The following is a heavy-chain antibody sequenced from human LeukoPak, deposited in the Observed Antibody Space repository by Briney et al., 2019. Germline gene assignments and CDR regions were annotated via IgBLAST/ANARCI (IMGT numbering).Heavy chain of an antibody. Sequence: GRSLRLSCAASGFTFSSYGMHWVRQAPGKGLEWVAVISYDGSNKYYADSVKGRFTISRDNSKNTLYLQMNSLRAEDTAVYYCAEDLGVVPAYYYYYYGMDVWGKGTTVTVSS. V-gene: IGHV3-30*18. D-gene: IGHD2-2*01. CDR1: GFTFSSYG. J-gene: IGHJ6*04. CDR3: AEDLGVVPAYYYYYYGMDV. CDR2: ISYDGSNK.